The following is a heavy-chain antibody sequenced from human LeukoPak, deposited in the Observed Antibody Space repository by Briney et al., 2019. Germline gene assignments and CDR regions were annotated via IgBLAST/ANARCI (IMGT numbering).Heavy chain of an antibody. CDR2: IYSGGST. D-gene: IGHD3-10*01. J-gene: IGHJ4*02. CDR3: ARAGRGRDTSHYYFDS. V-gene: IGHV3-66*01. Sequence: PGGSLRLSCAASGFTVSSNYMSWVRQAPGKGLEWVSVIYSGGSTYYADSVKGRFTISRDNAKNSLYLQMNSLRAGDTAVYYCARAGRGRDTSHYYFDSWGRGTQVSVSS. CDR1: GFTVSSNY.